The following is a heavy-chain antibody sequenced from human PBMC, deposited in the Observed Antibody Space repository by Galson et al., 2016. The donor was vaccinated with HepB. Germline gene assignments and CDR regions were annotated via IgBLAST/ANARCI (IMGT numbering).Heavy chain of an antibody. V-gene: IGHV3-30*18. Sequence: SLRLSCAAAGLTFSSYGMHCVRQAPAKGLEWVAVISYDGSYKYYADCGTGRFTISRDHSKNTVYLQMDRLRAEDTAVYYCAKAYGVDSYHFNDWGPGTLVIVSS. J-gene: IGHJ4*02. CDR1: GLTFSSYG. CDR2: ISYDGSYK. CDR3: AKAYGVDSYHFND. D-gene: IGHD4-17*01.